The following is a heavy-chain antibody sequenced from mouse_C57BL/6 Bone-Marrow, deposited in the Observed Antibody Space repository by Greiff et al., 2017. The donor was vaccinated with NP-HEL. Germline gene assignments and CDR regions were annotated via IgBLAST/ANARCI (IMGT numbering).Heavy chain of an antibody. CDR3: ARGPDYGSSYEYFDV. J-gene: IGHJ1*03. Sequence: VQLQQPGAELVMPGASVKLSCKASGYTFTSYWMHCVKQRPGQGLEWIGEIDPSDSYTNYNQKFKGKSTLTVDKSSSTAYMQLSSLTSEDSAVYYCARGPDYGSSYEYFDVWGTGTTVTVSS. D-gene: IGHD1-1*01. CDR2: IDPSDSYT. CDR1: GYTFTSYW. V-gene: IGHV1-69*01.